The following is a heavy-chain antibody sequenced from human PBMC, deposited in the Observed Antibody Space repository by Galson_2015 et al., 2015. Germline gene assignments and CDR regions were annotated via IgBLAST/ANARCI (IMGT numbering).Heavy chain of an antibody. V-gene: IGHV3-23*01. D-gene: IGHD6-13*01. CDR1: GFTFTKYG. J-gene: IGHJ4*02. CDR2: ISGDTRTI. CDR3: AKDSTSREAPD. Sequence: SLRLSCAASGFTFTKYGMTWVRQAPGKGLEWVSVISGDTRTIYYADSVKGRFTTSRDNSKNTVYLHMNSLRAEDTAVYYCAKDSTSREAPDWGQGTLVTVSS.